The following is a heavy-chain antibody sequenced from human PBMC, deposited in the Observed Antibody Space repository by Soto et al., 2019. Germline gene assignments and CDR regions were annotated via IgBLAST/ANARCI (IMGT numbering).Heavy chain of an antibody. CDR3: ARGGNRYSNTASGVGGFDF. CDR2: IYYTGTT. V-gene: IGHV4-59*01. CDR1: GVSISSSY. J-gene: IGHJ4*02. D-gene: IGHD5-12*01. Sequence: SETLSLTCTVSGVSISSSYWSWIRQSPGTGLEWIGYIYYTGTTNYNPSLKRRVTISLDTAKNQFSLSVNSLTTADTAVYFCARGGNRYSNTASGVGGFDFWGQGTLVTVSS.